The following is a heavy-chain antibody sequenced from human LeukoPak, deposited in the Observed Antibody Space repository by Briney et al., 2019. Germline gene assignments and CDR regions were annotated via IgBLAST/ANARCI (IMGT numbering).Heavy chain of an antibody. D-gene: IGHD6-6*01. CDR1: GGSISSGGYY. V-gene: IGHV4-31*03. CDR2: IYYSGST. CDR3: ARGWERARPFDY. J-gene: IGHJ4*02. Sequence: SQTLSLTCTVSGGSISSGGYYWSWIRQHPGKGLEWIGYIYYSGSTYYNPSLKSRVTISVDTSKNQFSLKLSSVTAADTAVYYCARGWERARPFDYWGQGTLVTVSS.